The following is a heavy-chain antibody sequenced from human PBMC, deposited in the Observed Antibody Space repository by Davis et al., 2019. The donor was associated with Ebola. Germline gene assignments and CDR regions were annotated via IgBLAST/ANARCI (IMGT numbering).Heavy chain of an antibody. J-gene: IGHJ5*02. D-gene: IGHD5-18*01. CDR1: GGSFSGYY. V-gene: IGHV4-34*01. Sequence: SETLSLTCAVYGGSFSGYYWSWIRQPPGKGLEWIGEINHSGSTKYNPSLQSRVTISVDTSKNQFSLKLSSVTATDTAVYYCAGGYSYGQRWFDPWGQGTLVTVSS. CDR2: INHSGST. CDR3: AGGYSYGQRWFDP.